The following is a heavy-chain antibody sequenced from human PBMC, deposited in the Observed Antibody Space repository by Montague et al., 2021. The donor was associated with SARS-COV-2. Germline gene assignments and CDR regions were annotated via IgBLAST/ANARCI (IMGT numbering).Heavy chain of an antibody. D-gene: IGHD3-10*01. CDR3: ARLRDGVVPSPILGVGPYYSYYYMDV. V-gene: IGHV4-34*01. CDR2: INHGGST. J-gene: IGHJ6*03. CDR1: GTSFSGYY. Sequence: SETLSLTCAVHGTSFSGYYWNWIRQPPGKGLEWIGEINHGGSTKYSPSLKSRLTISADTSKNQFSLKLTPVAAADTAVYYCARLRDGVVPSPILGVGPYYSYYYMDVWGRGTTVTVSS.